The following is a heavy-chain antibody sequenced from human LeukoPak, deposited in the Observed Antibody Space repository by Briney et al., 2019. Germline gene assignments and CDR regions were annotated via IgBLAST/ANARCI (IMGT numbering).Heavy chain of an antibody. CDR1: GFTFDDYA. Sequence: PGRSLRLSCASSGFTFDDYAMHWVRQAPGKGLKWVSGISWNSGSIGYADSVKGRFTISRDNAKNSLYLQMNSLRAEDMALYYCAKDVGYSSSWYYFDYWGQGTLVTVSS. CDR3: AKDVGYSSSWYYFDY. D-gene: IGHD6-13*01. V-gene: IGHV3-9*03. J-gene: IGHJ4*02. CDR2: ISWNSGSI.